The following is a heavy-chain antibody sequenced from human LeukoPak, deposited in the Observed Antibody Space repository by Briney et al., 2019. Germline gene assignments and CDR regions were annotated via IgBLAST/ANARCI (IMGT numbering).Heavy chain of an antibody. CDR2: INPNSGGT. CDR3: ARGGSSFWYLSP. J-gene: IGHJ5*02. Sequence: ASVKVSCKASGYSFTDKYMHWVRQAPGQGLEWMGWINPNSGGTNYAQKFQGRVTMTRDTSISTAYMELSRLRSDDTAVYYCARGGSSFWYLSPWGQGTLVTVSS. CDR1: GYSFTDKY. V-gene: IGHV1-2*02. D-gene: IGHD6-13*01.